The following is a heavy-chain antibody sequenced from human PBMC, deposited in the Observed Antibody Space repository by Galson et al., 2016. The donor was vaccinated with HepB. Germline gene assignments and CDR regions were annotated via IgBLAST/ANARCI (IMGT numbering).Heavy chain of an antibody. CDR3: VRDDQSYGLDY. V-gene: IGHV3-74*01. D-gene: IGHD2-21*01. CDR2: IKSDGTYR. J-gene: IGHJ4*02. Sequence: SLRLSCAASGFTLSNYWMHWVRQAPGKGPVCVSRIKSDGTYRDYAGSVEGRFTISRDNAKNPVYLQMNSVRAEDTAVYYCVRDDQSYGLDYWGQGTLVTVSS. CDR1: GFTLSNYW.